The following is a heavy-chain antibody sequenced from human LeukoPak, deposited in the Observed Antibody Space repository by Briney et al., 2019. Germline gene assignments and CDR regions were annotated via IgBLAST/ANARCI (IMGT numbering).Heavy chain of an antibody. V-gene: IGHV3-20*04. D-gene: IGHD4-17*01. CDR1: GFTFDDYG. CDR2: INWNGGST. CDR3: ARDRNYGDPGEDAFDI. J-gene: IGHJ3*02. Sequence: PGGSLRLSCAASGFTFDDYGMSWVRQAPGKGLEWVSGINWNGGSTGYADSVKGRFTISRDNAKNSLYLQMNSLRAEDTAVYYCARDRNYGDPGEDAFDIWGQGTMVTVSS.